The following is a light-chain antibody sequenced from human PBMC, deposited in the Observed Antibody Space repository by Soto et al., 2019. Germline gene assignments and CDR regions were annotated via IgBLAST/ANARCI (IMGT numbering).Light chain of an antibody. CDR1: SSDVCGYNY. CDR3: SSYTSSSTPLGV. CDR2: DVS. V-gene: IGLV2-14*01. J-gene: IGLJ3*02. Sequence: QSALTQPASVSGSPGQSITISCTGTSSDVCGYNYVSWYQQHPGKAPKLMIYDVSNQPSGVSNRFSGSKSGNTASLTISGLQAEDEADYYCSSYTSSSTPLGVFGGGTKVTVL.